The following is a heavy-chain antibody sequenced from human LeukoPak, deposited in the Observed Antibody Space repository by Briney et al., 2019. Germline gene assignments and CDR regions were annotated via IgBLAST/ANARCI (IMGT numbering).Heavy chain of an antibody. CDR2: INHSGST. J-gene: IGHJ5*02. CDR3: ARGRIVVVPAAHQRGWFDP. V-gene: IGHV4-34*01. Sequence: SETLSLTCAVSGGSFSGYYWSWIRQPPGKGLEWIGEINHSGSTNYNPSLKSRVTISVDTSKNQFSLKLSSVTAADTAVYYCARGRIVVVPAAHQRGWFDPWGQGTLVTVSS. CDR1: GGSFSGYY. D-gene: IGHD2-2*01.